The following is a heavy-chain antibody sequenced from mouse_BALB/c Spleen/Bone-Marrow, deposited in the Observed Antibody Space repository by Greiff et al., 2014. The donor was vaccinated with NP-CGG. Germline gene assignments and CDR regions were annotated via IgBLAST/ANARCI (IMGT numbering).Heavy chain of an antibody. Sequence: QVQLKESGSVLVRPGASVKLSCKASGYTFTSSWVHWAKRRPGQGLEWIGEIHPNSGNTNYNEKFKGKATLTVDTSSSTAYVDLSSLTSEDSAVYYCANYYGSSSYWGQGTTLTVSS. CDR2: IHPNSGNT. V-gene: IGHV1S130*01. CDR3: ANYYGSSSY. J-gene: IGHJ2*01. D-gene: IGHD1-1*01. CDR1: GYTFTSSW.